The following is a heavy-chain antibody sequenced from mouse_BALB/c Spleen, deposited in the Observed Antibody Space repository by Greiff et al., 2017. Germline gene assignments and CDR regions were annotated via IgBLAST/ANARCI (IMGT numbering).Heavy chain of an antibody. CDR1: GFTFSSYA. CDR2: ISSGGST. CDR3: ARDGDYDKGGLDY. Sequence: EGKLVESGGGLVKPGGSLKLSCAASGFTFSSYAMSWVRQTPEKRLEWVASISSGGSTYYPDSVKGRFTISRDNARNILYLQMSSLKSEDTAMYYCARDGDYDKGGLDYWGQGTTLTVSS. V-gene: IGHV5-6-5*01. J-gene: IGHJ2*01. D-gene: IGHD2-4*01.